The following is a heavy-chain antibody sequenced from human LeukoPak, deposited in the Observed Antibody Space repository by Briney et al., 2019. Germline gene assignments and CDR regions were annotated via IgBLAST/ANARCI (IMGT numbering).Heavy chain of an antibody. D-gene: IGHD3-3*01. Sequence: PGGSLRLSCAASGFTFSSYAMCWVRQAPGKGLEWVSAISGSGGSTYYADSMKGRFTISRDNSKNTLYLQMNSLRAEDTAVYYCAKEDLLRFLEWTNPSGPWFDPWGQGTLVTVSS. V-gene: IGHV3-23*01. CDR2: ISGSGGST. J-gene: IGHJ5*02. CDR3: AKEDLLRFLEWTNPSGPWFDP. CDR1: GFTFSSYA.